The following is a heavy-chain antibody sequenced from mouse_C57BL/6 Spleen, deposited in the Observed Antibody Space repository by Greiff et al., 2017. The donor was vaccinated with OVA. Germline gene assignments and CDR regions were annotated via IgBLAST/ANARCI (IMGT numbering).Heavy chain of an antibody. V-gene: IGHV1-53*01. Sequence: QVQLQQPGTELVKPGASVKLSCKASGYTFTSYWMHWVKQRPGQGLEWIGNINPSNGGTNYNEKFKSKATRTVDKSSSTAYMRLSSLTSEDSAVYYCARSGMVPGYWYFDVWGTGTTVTVSS. CDR3: ARSGMVPGYWYFDV. CDR1: GYTFTSYW. J-gene: IGHJ1*03. CDR2: INPSNGGT. D-gene: IGHD2-10*02.